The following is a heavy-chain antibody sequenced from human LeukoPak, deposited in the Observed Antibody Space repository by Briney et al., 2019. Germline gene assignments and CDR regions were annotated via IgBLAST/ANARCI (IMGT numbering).Heavy chain of an antibody. CDR1: GFTFSSYA. CDR2: ISYDGSNK. Sequence: GGSLRLSCAASGFTFSSYAMHWFRQAPGKGLEWVAVISYDGSNKYYADSVKGRFTISRDNSKNTLYLQMNSLRAEDTAVYYCARGSNIVVVTAILNYWGQGTLVTVLS. V-gene: IGHV3-30*04. D-gene: IGHD2-21*02. J-gene: IGHJ4*02. CDR3: ARGSNIVVVTAILNY.